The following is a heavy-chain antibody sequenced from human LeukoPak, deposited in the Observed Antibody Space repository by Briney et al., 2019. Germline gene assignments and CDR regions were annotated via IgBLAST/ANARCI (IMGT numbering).Heavy chain of an antibody. CDR1: GFTFSSYG. J-gene: IGHJ5*02. Sequence: PGRSLRLSCAASGFTFSSYGMHWVRQAPGKGLEWVAVIWYDGSNKYYADSVKGRFTISRDNSKNTLYLQMNSLRAEDTAVYYCAREGSSSWYYGSTRAYNRFDPWGQGTLVTVSS. D-gene: IGHD6-13*01. CDR2: IWYDGSNK. V-gene: IGHV3-33*01. CDR3: AREGSSSWYYGSTRAYNRFDP.